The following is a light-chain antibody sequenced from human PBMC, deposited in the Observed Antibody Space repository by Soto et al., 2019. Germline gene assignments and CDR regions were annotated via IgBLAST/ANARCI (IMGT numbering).Light chain of an antibody. J-gene: IGLJ1*01. CDR2: NSN. Sequence: QSALSQPPSASGTPGQTVIISCSGSRSDIGSNFVNWYQHLPGTAPKLLIYNSNQRPSGVPDRFSGSKSGTSASLAISGLQPEDEADYYCAAWDDSLTGPVFGTGTKVTVL. CDR1: RSDIGSNF. CDR3: AAWDDSLTGPV. V-gene: IGLV1-44*01.